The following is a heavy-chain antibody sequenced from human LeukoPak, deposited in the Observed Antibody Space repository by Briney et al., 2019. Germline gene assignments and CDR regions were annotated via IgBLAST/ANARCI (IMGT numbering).Heavy chain of an antibody. CDR2: ISGYDGNT. D-gene: IGHD2-2*01. Sequence: AAVQVSCQASGYTFTSYGISWVRQAPGQGLEWMGWISGYDGNTKYAQKLQGRVTMNTDTSTSTAYMELRSLRYNDTDVYYCAREGCSSTSCYASGAFDIWGKGTMVTV. V-gene: IGHV1-18*01. CDR3: AREGCSSTSCYASGAFDI. CDR1: GYTFTSYG. J-gene: IGHJ3*02.